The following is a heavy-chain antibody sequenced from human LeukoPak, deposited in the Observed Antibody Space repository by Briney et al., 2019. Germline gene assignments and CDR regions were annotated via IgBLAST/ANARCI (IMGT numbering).Heavy chain of an antibody. CDR2: ISGSGGST. Sequence: PGGSLRLSCAASGFTFSSYAMSWVHEAPARGLEWVSAISGSGGSTYYADSVKGRFTISRDNSKNTLYLQMNSLRAEDTSVYYCAKEGLYGSGSYHYWGQGTLVTVSS. V-gene: IGHV3-23*01. CDR3: AKEGLYGSGSYHY. J-gene: IGHJ4*02. CDR1: GFTFSSYA. D-gene: IGHD3-10*01.